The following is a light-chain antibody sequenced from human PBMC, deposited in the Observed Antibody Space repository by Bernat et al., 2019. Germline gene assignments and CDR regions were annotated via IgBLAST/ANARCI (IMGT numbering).Light chain of an antibody. V-gene: IGLV1-44*01. J-gene: IGLJ2*01. CDR1: SSNIGNNT. CDR2: SNN. CDR3: AAWDDSLRGPV. Sequence: QSVLTQPPSASGTPGQRVTISCSGSSSNIGNNTVNWYQQLPGTAPKLLIYSNNKRPSGVPDRFSGSKSGTSASLAISGLQSEDEADYYCAAWDDSLRGPVLGGGTKLTVL.